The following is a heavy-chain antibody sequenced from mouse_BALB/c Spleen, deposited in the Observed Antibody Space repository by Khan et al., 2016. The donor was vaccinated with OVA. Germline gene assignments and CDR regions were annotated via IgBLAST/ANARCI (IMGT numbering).Heavy chain of an antibody. CDR3: TRGRGHYRFAY. D-gene: IGHD2-1*01. CDR2: ISTYYGDA. V-gene: IGHV1S137*01. J-gene: IGHJ3*01. Sequence: QVQLQQSGAELVRPGVSVKISCKGSGYTFTDFAMHWVKQSHAKSLEWIGVISTYYGDANYNQNFKGKATMTVDKSSSTAYMELARLTAEDSAIYYCTRGRGHYRFAYWGQGTLVTVSA. CDR1: GYTFTDFA.